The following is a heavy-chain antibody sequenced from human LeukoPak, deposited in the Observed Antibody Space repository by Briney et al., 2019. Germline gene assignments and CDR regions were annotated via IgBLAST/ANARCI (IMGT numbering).Heavy chain of an antibody. CDR3: ATTRRRIAVAGTGAFDI. J-gene: IGHJ3*02. Sequence: SETLSLTCTVSGGSISSSSYYWGWIRQPPGKGLEWIGSIYYSGSTYYNPSLKSRVTISVDTSKNQFSLKLSSVTAADTAVYYCATTRRRIAVAGTGAFDIWGQGTMVTVSS. D-gene: IGHD6-19*01. V-gene: IGHV4-39*07. CDR2: IYYSGST. CDR1: GGSISSSSYY.